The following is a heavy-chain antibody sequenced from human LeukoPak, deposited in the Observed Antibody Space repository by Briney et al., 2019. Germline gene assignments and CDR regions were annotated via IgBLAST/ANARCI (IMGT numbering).Heavy chain of an antibody. Sequence: GGSLRLSCAASGFTVSSNYMSWVRQAPGKGLEWVSVIYSGGSTYYADSVKGRFTISRDNSKNTLYLQMNSLRAEDTAVYYCAGGGGQLLSAYFDYWGQGTLVTVSS. CDR3: AGGGGQLLSAYFDY. J-gene: IGHJ4*02. CDR2: IYSGGST. CDR1: GFTVSSNY. V-gene: IGHV3-66*02. D-gene: IGHD2-2*01.